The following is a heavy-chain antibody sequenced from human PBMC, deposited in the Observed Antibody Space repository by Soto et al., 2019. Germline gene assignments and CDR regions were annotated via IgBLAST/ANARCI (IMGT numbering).Heavy chain of an antibody. CDR2: ISYDGSNK. D-gene: IGHD4-4*01. V-gene: IGHV3-30-3*01. J-gene: IGHJ2*01. CDR3: ARPLWRDDYNWGYFDL. CDR1: GFTFSSYA. Sequence: QVQLVESRGGVVQPGRSLRLSCAASGFTFSSYAMHWVRQVPGKGLEWVAVISYDGSNKYYADSVKGRFTISRDNSKNTLYLQMNSLRAEDTAVYYCARPLWRDDYNWGYFDLWGRGTLVTVSS.